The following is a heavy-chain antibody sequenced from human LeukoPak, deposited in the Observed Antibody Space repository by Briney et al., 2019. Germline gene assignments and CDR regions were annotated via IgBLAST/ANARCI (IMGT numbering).Heavy chain of an antibody. J-gene: IGHJ3*02. Sequence: GGSLRLSCAASGFTFSGYWMHWVRQAPGKGLVWVSRINSDGSSTSYADSVKGRFTISRDNAKNTLYLQMNSLRAEDTAVYYCARDGPVGGAFDIWGQGTMVTVSS. CDR2: INSDGSST. CDR1: GFTFSGYW. CDR3: ARDGPVGGAFDI. D-gene: IGHD1-26*01. V-gene: IGHV3-74*01.